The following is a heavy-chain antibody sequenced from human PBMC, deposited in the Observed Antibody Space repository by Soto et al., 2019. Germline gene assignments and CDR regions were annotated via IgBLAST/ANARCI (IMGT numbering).Heavy chain of an antibody. CDR3: ARGRHVLRFLEWLPDYYYYGMDV. J-gene: IGHJ6*02. CDR1: GYTFTGYY. Sequence: ASVKVSCKASGYTFTGYYMHWVRQAPGQGLEWMGWINPNSGGTNYAQKFQGWVTMTRDTSISTAYMELSRLRSDDTAVYYCARGRHVLRFLEWLPDYYYYGMDVWGQGTTVTVSS. CDR2: INPNSGGT. D-gene: IGHD3-3*01. V-gene: IGHV1-2*04.